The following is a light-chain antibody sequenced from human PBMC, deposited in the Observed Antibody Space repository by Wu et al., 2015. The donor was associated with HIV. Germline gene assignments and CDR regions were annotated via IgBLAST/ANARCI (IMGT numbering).Light chain of an antibody. J-gene: IGKJ2*03. V-gene: IGKV1-5*03. CDR3: QQYNSYPYS. CDR1: QSISSW. CDR2: KAS. Sequence: DIQLTQSPSFLSASVGDRVTITCRASQSISSWLAWYQQKPGTAPKLLIYKASSLESGVPSRFSGSGSGTEFTLTISSLQPDDFATYHCQQYNSYPYSFGQGTKLEIK.